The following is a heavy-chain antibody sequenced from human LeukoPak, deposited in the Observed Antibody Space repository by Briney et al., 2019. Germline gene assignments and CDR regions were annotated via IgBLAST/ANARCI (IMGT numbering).Heavy chain of an antibody. CDR2: IYSGGST. J-gene: IGHJ4*02. D-gene: IGHD3-10*01. CDR1: GFTVSSNY. V-gene: IGHV3-66*01. Sequence: PGGSLRLSCAASGFTVSSNYMSWVRQAPGKGLEWVSVIYSGGSTYYADSVKGRFTISRDNSKNTLYLQMNSLRAEDTAVYYCARGSSMVRGVADYWGQGTLVTVSS. CDR3: ARGSSMVRGVADY.